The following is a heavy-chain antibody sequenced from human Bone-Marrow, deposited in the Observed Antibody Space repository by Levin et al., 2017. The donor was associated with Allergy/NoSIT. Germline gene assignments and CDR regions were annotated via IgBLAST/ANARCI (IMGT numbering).Heavy chain of an antibody. CDR2: IWYDGRE. V-gene: IGHV3-33*01. J-gene: IGHJ4*02. CDR1: GFTLSSYG. Sequence: SGGSLRLSCAASGFTLSSYGLHWVRQAPGKGLEWVAVIWYDGREYYADSVKGRFTISRDNSRNTMYLQMNSLRVEDTAVYYCARDANWNPDYWGQGTLVTVSS. CDR3: ARDANWNPDY. D-gene: IGHD1-1*01.